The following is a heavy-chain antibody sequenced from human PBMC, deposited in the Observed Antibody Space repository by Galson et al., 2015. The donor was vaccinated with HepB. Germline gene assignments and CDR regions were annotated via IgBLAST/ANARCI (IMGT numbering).Heavy chain of an antibody. CDR1: GFTFSNYG. J-gene: IGHJ1*01. CDR3: AKDRERRGYGALDH. CDR2: VSDDENNE. D-gene: IGHD6-13*01. V-gene: IGHV3-30*18. Sequence: SLRLSCAASGFTFSNYGMHWVRQAPGKGLEWVAVVSDDENNEYYADSVKGRFTISRDNSKNTLYLQMNSVRTEDTAVYYCAKDRERRGYGALDHRGQHPWVPGSS.